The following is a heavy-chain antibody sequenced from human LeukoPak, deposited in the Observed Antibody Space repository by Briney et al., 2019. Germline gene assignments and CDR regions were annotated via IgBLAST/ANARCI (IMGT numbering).Heavy chain of an antibody. J-gene: IGHJ4*02. CDR1: GITFSSSD. D-gene: IGHD3/OR15-3a*01. V-gene: IGHV3-23*05. Sequence: PGGSLSLSCAVSGITFSSSDMSWVRQAPGKGLEWVSFIYSSDKTTYYADSVKGRFAISRDNSKNTLYLQLTSLRVDDTAVYYCAKVAAWTCFDSWGQGTLVTVSS. CDR3: AKVAAWTCFDS. CDR2: IYSSDKTT.